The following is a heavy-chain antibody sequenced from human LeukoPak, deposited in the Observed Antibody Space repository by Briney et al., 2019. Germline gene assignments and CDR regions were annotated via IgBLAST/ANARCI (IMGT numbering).Heavy chain of an antibody. D-gene: IGHD3-3*01. CDR2: IYYSGST. Sequence: PSETLSLTCTVSSGSISSYYWSWIRQPPGKGLEWIGYIYYSGSTNYNPSLKSRVTISVDTSKNQFSLKLSSVTAADTAVYYCASYDFWSGYCFDYWGQGTLVTVSS. CDR3: ASYDFWSGYCFDY. CDR1: SGSISSYY. V-gene: IGHV4-59*01. J-gene: IGHJ4*02.